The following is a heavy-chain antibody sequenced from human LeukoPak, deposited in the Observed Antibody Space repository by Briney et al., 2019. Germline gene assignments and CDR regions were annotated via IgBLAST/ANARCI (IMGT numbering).Heavy chain of an antibody. D-gene: IGHD4-17*01. CDR2: ISSSSSYI. CDR1: GFPFSSYS. V-gene: IGHV3-21*01. Sequence: NPGGSLRLSCAASGFPFSSYSMNWVRQAPGKGLEWVSSISSSSSYIYYADSVKGRFTISRDNAKNSLYLQMNSLRAEDTAVYYCASKGYGDYPFDYWGQGTLVTVSS. CDR3: ASKGYGDYPFDY. J-gene: IGHJ4*02.